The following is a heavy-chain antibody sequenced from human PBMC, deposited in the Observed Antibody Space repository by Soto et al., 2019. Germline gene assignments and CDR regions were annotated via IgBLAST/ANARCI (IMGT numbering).Heavy chain of an antibody. Sequence: SGPTLVNPTQTLTLTCTFSGFSLSTSGMCVSWIRRPPGKALEWLALIDWDDDKYYSTSLKTRLTISKDTSKNQVVLTMTNMDPVDTATYYCARIPVRYCSSTSCPDYYYYGMDFWGQGTTVIVSS. D-gene: IGHD2-2*01. CDR2: IDWDDDK. J-gene: IGHJ6*02. CDR3: ARIPVRYCSSTSCPDYYYYGMDF. CDR1: GFSLSTSGMC. V-gene: IGHV2-70*01.